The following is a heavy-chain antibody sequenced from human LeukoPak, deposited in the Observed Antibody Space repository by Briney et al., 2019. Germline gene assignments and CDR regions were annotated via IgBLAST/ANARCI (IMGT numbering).Heavy chain of an antibody. CDR3: TRDQYCSSTSCYAGY. D-gene: IGHD2-2*01. V-gene: IGHV3-49*04. Sequence: PGGSLRLSCTASGFTFVDYAMSWVRQAPGKGLEWAGFIRSKAYGGTTEYAASVKGRFTISRDDSKSIAYLQMNSLKTEDTAVYYCTRDQYCSSTSCYAGYWGQGTLVTVSS. CDR2: IRSKAYGGTT. J-gene: IGHJ4*02. CDR1: GFTFVDYA.